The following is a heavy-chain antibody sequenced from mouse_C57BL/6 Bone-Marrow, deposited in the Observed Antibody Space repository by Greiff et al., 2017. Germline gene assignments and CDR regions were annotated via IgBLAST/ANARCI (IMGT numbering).Heavy chain of an antibody. CDR1: GYTFTSYW. D-gene: IGHD1-1*01. J-gene: IGHJ1*03. V-gene: IGHV1-50*01. CDR2: IDPSDSYT. Sequence: QVQLKQPGAELVKPGASVKLSCKASGYTFTSYWMPWVKQRPGQGLEWVGEIDPSDSYTNYNQKFKGKATLTVDPSSSTAYLQLSSLKSEDSAVYYCARGTTVVTDWYFDVWGKGTTVTVSS. CDR3: ARGTTVVTDWYFDV.